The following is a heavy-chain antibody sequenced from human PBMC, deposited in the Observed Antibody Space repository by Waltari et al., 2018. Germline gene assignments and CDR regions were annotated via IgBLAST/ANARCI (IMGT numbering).Heavy chain of an antibody. V-gene: IGHV4-59*01. CDR3: ARVSSFRFSGGMDV. CDR1: GGSINNYY. Sequence: QVQLQESGPGLVKSSETLSLTCTVSGGSINNYYWSWIRQPPGKGLEWIGYIYYSGSTNYNPSLKSRVTVSIDTSKNQFSLKLSSVTAADTAVYYCARVSSFRFSGGMDVWGQGTTVTVSS. D-gene: IGHD3-3*01. CDR2: IYYSGST. J-gene: IGHJ6*02.